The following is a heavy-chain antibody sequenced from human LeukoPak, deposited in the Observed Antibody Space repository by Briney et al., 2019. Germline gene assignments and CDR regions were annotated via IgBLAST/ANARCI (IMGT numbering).Heavy chain of an antibody. CDR3: AKFRRGSGYDSDYFDY. Sequence: GGSLRLSCAASGFTFDDYAMHWVRQAPGKGLEGVSGISWNSGSIGYADSVKGRFTISRDNAKNSLYLQMNSLRAEDTALYYCAKFRRGSGYDSDYFDYWGQGTLVTVSS. J-gene: IGHJ4*02. D-gene: IGHD5-12*01. CDR1: GFTFDDYA. V-gene: IGHV3-9*01. CDR2: ISWNSGSI.